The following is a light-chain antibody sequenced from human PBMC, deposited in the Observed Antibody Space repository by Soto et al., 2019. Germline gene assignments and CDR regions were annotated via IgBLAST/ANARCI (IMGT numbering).Light chain of an antibody. CDR1: SGSVSTSYY. J-gene: IGLJ3*02. CDR3: VLYMGSGIWV. Sequence: QAVVTQEPSFSVSPGGTVTLTCGLSSGSVSTSYYPSWYQQTPGQAPRTLIYSTNTRSSGVPDRFSGSILGNKAALTITGAYADDESDYYCVLYMGSGIWVFGGGTKLTVL. V-gene: IGLV8-61*01. CDR2: STN.